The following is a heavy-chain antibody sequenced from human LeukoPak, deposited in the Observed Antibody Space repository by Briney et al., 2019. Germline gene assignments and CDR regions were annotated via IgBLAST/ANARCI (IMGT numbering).Heavy chain of an antibody. CDR3: ARDLIAAAGD. V-gene: IGHV3-30-3*01. CDR1: GFTFSSYA. D-gene: IGHD6-13*01. Sequence: GRSLRLSCAASGFTFSSYAMHWVRQAPGKGLEWVAVISYDGSNKYYADSVKGRFTISRDNSKNTLYLQMNSLRAEDTAVYYCARDLIAAAGDWGQGTLVTVSS. J-gene: IGHJ4*02. CDR2: ISYDGSNK.